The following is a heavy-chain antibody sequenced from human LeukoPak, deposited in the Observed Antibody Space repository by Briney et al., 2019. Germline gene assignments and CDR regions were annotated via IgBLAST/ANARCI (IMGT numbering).Heavy chain of an antibody. CDR1: GFTFNSYA. Sequence: TGGSLRLSCAASGFTFNSYAMSWVRHAPGQGLVWVSRIKGDGISTNYAGSVKGRFTISRDIAKNTLYLQMNSLRAEDTGVYYCAKDHYWSIDYWGRGTLVTVSS. CDR3: AKDHYWSIDY. V-gene: IGHV3-74*01. CDR2: IKGDGIST. J-gene: IGHJ4*02. D-gene: IGHD3-3*01.